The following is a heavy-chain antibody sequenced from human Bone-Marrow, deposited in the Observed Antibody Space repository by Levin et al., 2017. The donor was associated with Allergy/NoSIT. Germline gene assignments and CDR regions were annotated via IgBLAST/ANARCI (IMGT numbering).Heavy chain of an antibody. CDR1: GFSFSTFT. J-gene: IGHJ4*02. Sequence: GGSLRLSCAASGFSFSTFTMNWVRQAPGRGLEWVSYISSSGRDIYYGDSLKGRCTISRDNAKNSVYLQLNSLRPEDTAMYYCAKDQVAFGDYVFDYWGQGNLVTVSS. V-gene: IGHV3-21*01. D-gene: IGHD4-17*01. CDR2: ISSSGRDI. CDR3: AKDQVAFGDYVFDY.